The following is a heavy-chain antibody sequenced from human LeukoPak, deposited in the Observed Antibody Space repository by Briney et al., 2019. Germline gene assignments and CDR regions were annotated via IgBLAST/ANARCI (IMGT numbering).Heavy chain of an antibody. CDR3: ARDGDYCSGGSCWDWFDP. CDR1: GYTFTSYD. D-gene: IGHD2-15*01. CDR2: MNPNSGNT. Sequence: ASVKVSCKASGYTFTSYDINWVRQATGQGLEWMGWMNPNSGNTGYAQKFQGRVTMTRNTSISTAYMELSSLRSEDTAVYYCARDGDYCSGGSCWDWFDPWGQGTLVTVSS. J-gene: IGHJ5*02. V-gene: IGHV1-8*01.